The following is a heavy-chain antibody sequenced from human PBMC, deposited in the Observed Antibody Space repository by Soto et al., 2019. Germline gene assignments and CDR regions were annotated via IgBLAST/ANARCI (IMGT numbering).Heavy chain of an antibody. CDR3: ARVAGRAPAAVRGHFDY. CDR1: GGSISSYY. D-gene: IGHD2-2*01. J-gene: IGHJ4*02. CDR2: IYYIGST. Sequence: SETLSLTCTVSGGSISSYYWSWIRQPPGKGLEWIGYIYYIGSTNYNPSLKSRVTISVDTSKNQFSLKLSSVTAADTAVYYCARVAGRAPAAVRGHFDYWGQGTLVTVSS. V-gene: IGHV4-59*01.